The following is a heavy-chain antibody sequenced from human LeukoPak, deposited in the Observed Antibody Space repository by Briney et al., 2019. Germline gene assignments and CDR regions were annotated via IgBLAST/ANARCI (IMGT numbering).Heavy chain of an antibody. CDR1: GFTFSSYT. V-gene: IGHV3-30-3*01. J-gene: IGHJ4*02. CDR2: ISYDGGNI. CDR3: ATSFPRSYDDRQTPFDY. Sequence: GRSLRLSCAASGFTFSSYTMHWVRQAPGKGLEWVALISYDGGNIYYADSVKGRFTISRDNSKNTLDLQMNSLRAEDTAVYYCATSFPRSYDDRQTPFDYWGQGTLVTVSS. D-gene: IGHD3-22*01.